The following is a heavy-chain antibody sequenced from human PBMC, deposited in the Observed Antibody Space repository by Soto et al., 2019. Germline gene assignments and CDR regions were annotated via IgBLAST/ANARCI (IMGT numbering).Heavy chain of an antibody. CDR2: SNARKGKG. CDR3: ARRLALGDPRDYYYYGMDV. V-gene: IGHV1-3*01. D-gene: IGHD3-10*01. J-gene: IGHJ6*02. Sequence: ASVKVSCKASAYTFTSYTMNWVRQAPGERREWMRGSNARKGKGKYSQKFQGRETITRDTSASTAYMELSRLRCEDAAVYYCARRLALGDPRDYYYYGMDVCGQGTTLTVS. CDR1: AYTFTSYT.